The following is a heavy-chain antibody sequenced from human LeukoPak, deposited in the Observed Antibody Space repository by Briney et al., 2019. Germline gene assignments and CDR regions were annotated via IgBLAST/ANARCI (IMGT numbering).Heavy chain of an antibody. J-gene: IGHJ6*03. CDR3: TRAGKIKIAARPSYYYYMDV. Sequence: GGSLRLSCAASGFTFSSYWMSWVRQAPGKGLEWAANIKQDGSEKYYVDSVKGRFTISRDNAKNSLYLQMNTLRAEDTAVYYCTRAGKIKIAARPSYYYYMDVWGKGTTVTVSS. CDR1: GFTFSSYW. D-gene: IGHD6-6*01. V-gene: IGHV3-7*01. CDR2: IKQDGSEK.